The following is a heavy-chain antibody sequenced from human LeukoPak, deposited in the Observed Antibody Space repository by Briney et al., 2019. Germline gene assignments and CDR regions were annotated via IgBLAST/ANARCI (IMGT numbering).Heavy chain of an antibody. J-gene: IGHJ4*02. D-gene: IGHD1-14*01. CDR2: ITGSGGRT. CDR1: GFTFSSYA. V-gene: IGHV3-23*01. CDR3: ARRSNPPGRIDH. Sequence: GGSLRLSCAASGFTFSSYAMSWVRQAPGKGLEWVSAITGSGGRTYYADSVKGRFTISRDNSKNTMYLQMNSLKGEDTAVYYCARRSNPPGRIDHWGQGTLVTVSS.